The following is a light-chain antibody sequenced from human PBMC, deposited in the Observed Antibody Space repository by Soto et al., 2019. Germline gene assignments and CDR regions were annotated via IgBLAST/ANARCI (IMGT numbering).Light chain of an antibody. CDR3: HQHGGSPET. V-gene: IGKV3-20*01. Sequence: EIVMTQSPGTLSVSLGERATLSCRASQSVSIHLAWYQQKPGQAPRLLIFGASSRATGIPDRFIGSGSGTEFILTISRLEPDDFAIYHCHQHGGSPETFGQGTKVDIK. CDR1: QSVSIH. CDR2: GAS. J-gene: IGKJ1*01.